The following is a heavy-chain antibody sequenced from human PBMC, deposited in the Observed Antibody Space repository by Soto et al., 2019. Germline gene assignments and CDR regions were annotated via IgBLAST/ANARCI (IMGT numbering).Heavy chain of an antibody. CDR3: ARRHLAVAVSPWFDP. D-gene: IGHD6-19*01. CDR2: IDSSGEK. V-gene: IGHV2-26*01. J-gene: IGHJ5*02. Sequence: QVTLKESGPVLVKPTETLTLRCTVSGLSITDSEMGVSWIRQPPVQPLEWLAHIDSSGEKSYRTFLKSRLAISKDTSKSQIVLTMTNMDPADTATYYCARRHLAVAVSPWFDPWGQGIPGTVSS. CDR1: GLSITDSEMG.